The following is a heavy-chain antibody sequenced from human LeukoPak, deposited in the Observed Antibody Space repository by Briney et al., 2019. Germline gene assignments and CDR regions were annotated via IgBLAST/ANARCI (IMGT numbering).Heavy chain of an antibody. CDR2: INHSGST. CDR3: ARHGSDWSFDY. Sequence: KPSETLSLTCAVYGGSFSGYYWSWIRKPPGKGLEWIGEINHSGSTNYNPSLKSRVTISVDTSKNQFSLKVRSVTAADTAVYYCARHGSDWSFDYWGQGVLVTVSS. V-gene: IGHV4-34*01. J-gene: IGHJ4*02. CDR1: GGSFSGYY. D-gene: IGHD6-19*01.